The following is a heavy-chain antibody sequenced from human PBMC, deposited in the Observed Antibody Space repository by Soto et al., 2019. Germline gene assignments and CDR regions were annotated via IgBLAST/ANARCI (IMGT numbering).Heavy chain of an antibody. CDR1: GYTFTDYW. CDR3: ARDPKLSGRDSSSWWEEYGMDV. D-gene: IGHD6-13*01. J-gene: IGHJ6*02. V-gene: IGHV5-51*01. CDR2: IYPGDSYT. Sequence: PVDALKISCKGSGYTFTDYWIGWVRQLPGKVLEWMGIIYPGDSYTRYSPSFQGHVTITVDKSTSTAYLQWNTMKDSDTAMYYCARDPKLSGRDSSSWWEEYGMDVWGQGTTVTVSS.